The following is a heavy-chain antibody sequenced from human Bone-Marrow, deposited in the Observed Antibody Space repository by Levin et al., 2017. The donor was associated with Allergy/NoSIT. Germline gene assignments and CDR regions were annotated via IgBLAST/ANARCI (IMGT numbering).Heavy chain of an antibody. Sequence: SQTLSLTCAISGDSISSNTAAWRWIRQSPSRGFEWLGRTYFRSKWFYEYEVSVKSRISINADAAKNQFSLQLNSVTPEDTAVYYCVRSNINNWFDPWGQGILVIVSS. CDR2: TYFRSKWFY. CDR1: GDSISSNTAA. V-gene: IGHV6-1*01. D-gene: IGHD2/OR15-2a*01. CDR3: VRSNINNWFDP. J-gene: IGHJ5*02.